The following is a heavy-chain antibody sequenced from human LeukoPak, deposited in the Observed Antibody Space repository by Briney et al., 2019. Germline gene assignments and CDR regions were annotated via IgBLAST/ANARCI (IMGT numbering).Heavy chain of an antibody. CDR3: TRDPTTVTGAPIDY. D-gene: IGHD4-17*01. J-gene: IGHJ4*02. CDR2: IRSKAYGGTT. Sequence: GGSLRLSCTASGFTFGDYAMSWFRQAPGKGLEWVGFIRSKAYGGTTEYAASVKGIFTISRDDSKSIAYLQMSSLKTEDTAVYYCTRDPTTVTGAPIDYWGQGTLVTVSS. V-gene: IGHV3-49*03. CDR1: GFTFGDYA.